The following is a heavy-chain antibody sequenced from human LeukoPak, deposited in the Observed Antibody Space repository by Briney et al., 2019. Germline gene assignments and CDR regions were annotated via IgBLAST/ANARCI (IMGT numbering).Heavy chain of an antibody. D-gene: IGHD2-21*02. CDR3: AGDTGGAFDT. J-gene: IGHJ3*02. V-gene: IGHV4-34*01. CDR1: GGSFSGYY. Sequence: PSETLSLTCAVYGGSFSGYYWSWIRQPPGKGLEWIGEINHSGSTNYNPSLKSRVTISVDTSKNQFSLKLSSVTAADTAVYYCAGDTGGAFDTWGQGTMVTVSS. CDR2: INHSGST.